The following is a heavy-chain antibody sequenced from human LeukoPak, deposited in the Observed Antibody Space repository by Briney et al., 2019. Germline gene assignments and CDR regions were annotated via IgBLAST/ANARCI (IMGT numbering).Heavy chain of an antibody. Sequence: ASVTVSCKASGYTFINYGISWVRQAPGQGLEWMGWISAYNGNTNYAQSLQGRVTMTTDTSTSTVYMEMRSLTSDDTAVYYCARDLDQYNGRFGGFGHDFWGQGTLVTVSS. D-gene: IGHD3-10*01. V-gene: IGHV1-18*01. J-gene: IGHJ4*02. CDR2: ISAYNGNT. CDR3: ARDLDQYNGRFGGFGHDF. CDR1: GYTFINYG.